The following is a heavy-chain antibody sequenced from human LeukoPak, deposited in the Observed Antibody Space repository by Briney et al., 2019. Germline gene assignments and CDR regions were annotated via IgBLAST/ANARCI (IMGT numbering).Heavy chain of an antibody. J-gene: IGHJ4*02. V-gene: IGHV4-61*05. CDR3: ARASYGDPNDFDY. CDR2: IYYSGST. CDR1: GGSISSSSYY. D-gene: IGHD4-17*01. Sequence: PSETLSLTCTVSGGSISSSSYYWGWIRQPPGKGLEWIGYIYYSGSTNYNPSLKSRVTISVDTSKNQFSLRLSSVTAADTAVYYCARASYGDPNDFDYWGQGTLVTVSS.